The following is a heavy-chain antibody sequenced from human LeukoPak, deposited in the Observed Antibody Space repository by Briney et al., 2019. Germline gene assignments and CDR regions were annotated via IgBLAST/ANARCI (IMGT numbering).Heavy chain of an antibody. D-gene: IGHD5-18*01. CDR3: AKDLTATPS. V-gene: IGHV3-9*01. Sequence: GGSLRLSCAASGFTFDDYAMHWVRQAPGKGLEWVSGISWNSGSIRYADSVKGRFTISRDNAKNSLYLQMNSLRAEDTALYYCAKDLTATPSWGQGTMVTVSS. CDR1: GFTFDDYA. J-gene: IGHJ3*01. CDR2: ISWNSGSI.